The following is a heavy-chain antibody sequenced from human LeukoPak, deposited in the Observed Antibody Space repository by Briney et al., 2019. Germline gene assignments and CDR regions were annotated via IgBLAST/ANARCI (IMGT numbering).Heavy chain of an antibody. CDR3: ARGDYVWGSYRYTPLAFDY. D-gene: IGHD3-16*02. CDR1: GGSICSGDYY. V-gene: IGHV4-30-4*01. J-gene: IGHJ4*02. Sequence: PSETLSLTCTVSGGSICSGDYYWSWIRQPPGKGLEWIGYIYYSGSTYYNPSLKSRVTISVDTSKNQFSLKLSSVTAADTAVYYCARGDYVWGSYRYTPLAFDYWGQGTLVTVSS. CDR2: IYYSGST.